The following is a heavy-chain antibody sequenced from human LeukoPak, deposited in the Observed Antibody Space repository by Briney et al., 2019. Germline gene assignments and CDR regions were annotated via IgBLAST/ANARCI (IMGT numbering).Heavy chain of an antibody. J-gene: IGHJ3*02. CDR3: ARRGSMGGSFAGAFDI. Sequence: SETLSLTCTVSGGSINSSIYYWGWIRQPPGKGLEWIGNIFYSGGTYYDPSLKSRVTISVDTSKNQFSLKLSSVTAADTAVYYCARRGSMGGSFAGAFDIWGQGTMVTVSS. CDR1: GGSINSSIYY. V-gene: IGHV4-39*01. CDR2: IFYSGGT. D-gene: IGHD1-26*01.